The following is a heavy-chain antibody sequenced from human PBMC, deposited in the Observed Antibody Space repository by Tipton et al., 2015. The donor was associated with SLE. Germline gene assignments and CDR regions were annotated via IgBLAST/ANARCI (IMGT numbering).Heavy chain of an antibody. J-gene: IGHJ6*03. V-gene: IGHV3-66*04. Sequence: SLRLSCAASGFTVSSNYMSWVRQVPGKGLEWVSVIYSGGSTYYADSVKGRFTSSRDNAKNSLYLQMNSLRAEDTAVYYCARRITYYYYYMDVWGKGTTVTVSS. CDR2: IYSGGST. CDR3: ARRITYYYYYMDV. CDR1: GFTVSSNY.